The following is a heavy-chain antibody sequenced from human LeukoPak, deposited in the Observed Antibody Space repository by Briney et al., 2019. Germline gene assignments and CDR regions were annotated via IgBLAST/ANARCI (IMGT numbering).Heavy chain of an antibody. CDR3: ARKYSSSSFNWFDP. CDR2: ISSSGSTI. V-gene: IGHV3-11*04. J-gene: IGHJ5*02. CDR1: GFTFSDYY. D-gene: IGHD6-13*01. Sequence: WGSLRLSCAASGFTFSDYYMSWIRQAPGKGLEWVSYISSSGSTIYYADSVKGRFTISRDNAKNSLYLQMNSLRAEDTAVYYCARKYSSSSFNWFDPWGQGTLVTVSS.